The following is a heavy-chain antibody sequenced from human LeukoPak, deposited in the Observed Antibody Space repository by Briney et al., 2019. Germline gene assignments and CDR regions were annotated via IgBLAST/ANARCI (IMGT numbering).Heavy chain of an antibody. Sequence: GASVNVSCKASGYTFTSYAMHWVRQAPGQRLEWMGWINAGNGNTKYSQKFQGRVTITRDTSAGTAYMELSSLRSEDTAVYYCARGTDYYDSSGYLDYWGQGTLVTVSS. CDR2: INAGNGNT. D-gene: IGHD3-22*01. CDR3: ARGTDYYDSSGYLDY. V-gene: IGHV1-3*01. CDR1: GYTFTSYA. J-gene: IGHJ4*02.